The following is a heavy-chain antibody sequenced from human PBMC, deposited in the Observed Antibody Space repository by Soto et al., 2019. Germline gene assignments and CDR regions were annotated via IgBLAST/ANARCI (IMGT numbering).Heavy chain of an antibody. CDR3: ARDDQYCGGDCYYAEYFQH. D-gene: IGHD2-21*01. CDR2: IWYDGSNK. Sequence: QVQLVESGGGGVQPGRSLRLSCAASGFTFSSYGMHWVRQAPGKGLEWVAVIWYDGSNKYYADYVKGRFTISRDNSKNTLYLQRNSLRAEDTAVYYCARDDQYCGGDCYYAEYFQHLGQGTRVTVSS. V-gene: IGHV3-33*01. J-gene: IGHJ1*01. CDR1: GFTFSSYG.